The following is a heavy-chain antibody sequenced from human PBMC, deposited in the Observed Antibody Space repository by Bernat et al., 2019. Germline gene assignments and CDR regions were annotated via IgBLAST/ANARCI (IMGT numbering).Heavy chain of an antibody. CDR2: INPNPGTT. Sequence: QVQLVQSGAEVKKPGASVKVSCKTSGYTFTSYYMHWVRQAPGQGLEWMGIINPNPGTTSCAQKFQGRITMTRDTSTSTVYMELSSLTSEDTALYYCARYCSGGSCRGGPNEYWGQGTLITVSS. CDR1: GYTFTSYY. D-gene: IGHD2-15*01. V-gene: IGHV1-46*03. CDR3: ARYCSGGSCRGGPNEY. J-gene: IGHJ4*02.